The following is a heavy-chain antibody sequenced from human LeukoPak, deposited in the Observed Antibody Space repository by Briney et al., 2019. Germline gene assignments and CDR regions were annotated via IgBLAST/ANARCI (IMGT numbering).Heavy chain of an antibody. J-gene: IGHJ4*02. CDR3: ARARASGRSGFDY. Sequence: GGSLRLSCAASGFTFSSYWMSWVRQAPGKGLEWVSYISSSSSTIYYADSVKGRFTISRDNAKNSLDLQMNSLRDEDTAVYYCARARASGRSGFDYWGQGTLVTVSS. CDR2: ISSSSSTI. V-gene: IGHV3-48*02. D-gene: IGHD2-15*01. CDR1: GFTFSSYW.